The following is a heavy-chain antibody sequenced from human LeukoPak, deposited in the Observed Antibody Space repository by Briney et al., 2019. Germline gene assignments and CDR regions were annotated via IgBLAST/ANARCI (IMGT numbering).Heavy chain of an antibody. CDR1: GGPISSYY. D-gene: IGHD3-10*01. V-gene: IGHV4-59*01. CDR2: IYYSGST. CDR3: ARGGGAWFGELLGVWYSDY. J-gene: IGHJ4*02. Sequence: SETLSLPCTVSGGPISSYYWIWMRQPPGRGLEGIGYIYYSGSTNYNPSLQSRVTISVDTSKNQFSLKLSSVTAADTAVYYCARGGGAWFGELLGVWYSDYWGQGTLVTVSS.